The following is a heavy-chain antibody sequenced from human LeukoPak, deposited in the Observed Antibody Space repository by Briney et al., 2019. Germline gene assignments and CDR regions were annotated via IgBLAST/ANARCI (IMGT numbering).Heavy chain of an antibody. Sequence: TGGSLRLSCAASGFTFSSYAMSWVRQAPGKGLEWVSAISGSGGSTYYADSVKGRFTISRDNSKNTLYLQMNSLRVEDTAVYYCARTYDYGVGPPGDAFDNWGQGTLVTVPS. CDR2: ISGSGGST. J-gene: IGHJ3*02. V-gene: IGHV3-23*01. D-gene: IGHD3-3*01. CDR1: GFTFSSYA. CDR3: ARTYDYGVGPPGDAFDN.